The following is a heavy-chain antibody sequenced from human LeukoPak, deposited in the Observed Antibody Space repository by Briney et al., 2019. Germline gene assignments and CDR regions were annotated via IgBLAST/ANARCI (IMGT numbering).Heavy chain of an antibody. D-gene: IGHD6-6*01. CDR3: ARSGAARTDFDY. J-gene: IGHJ4*02. Sequence: SETLSLTCAVYGGSFSGYYWSWIRQPPGKGLEWIGEINHSGSTNYDPSLKSRVTISVDTSKNQFSLKLSSVTAADTAVYYCARSGAARTDFDYWGQGTLVTVSS. CDR1: GGSFSGYY. V-gene: IGHV4-34*01. CDR2: INHSGST.